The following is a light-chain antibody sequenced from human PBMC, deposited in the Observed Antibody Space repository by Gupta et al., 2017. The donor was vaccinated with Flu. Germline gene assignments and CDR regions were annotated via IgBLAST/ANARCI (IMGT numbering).Light chain of an antibody. V-gene: IGKV3-11*01. CDR1: QSVSSY. CDR2: DAS. Sequence: EIVLTQSPATLSLSPGERATLSCRASQSVSSYLAWYQQKPGQAPRLLIYDASNRDTGIPARFSGSGFGKDLTLTISSREPEDFAVYYCQQRSNWPPRTFGQGTKVEIK. CDR3: QQRSNWPPRT. J-gene: IGKJ1*01.